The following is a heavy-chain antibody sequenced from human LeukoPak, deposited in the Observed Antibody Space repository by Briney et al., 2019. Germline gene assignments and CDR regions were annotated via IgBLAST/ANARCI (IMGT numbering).Heavy chain of an antibody. D-gene: IGHD2-21*01. CDR3: ARVVFPSRVSDY. Sequence: GGSLRLSCAASGFTFSSYWMSWVRQAPGKGLEWVANIKQEGSEKYYVDSVKGRFTISKDNAKNSLYLQMNSLRAEDTAVYYCARVVFPSRVSDYWGQGTLVTVSS. CDR2: IKQEGSEK. V-gene: IGHV3-7*01. J-gene: IGHJ4*02. CDR1: GFTFSSYW.